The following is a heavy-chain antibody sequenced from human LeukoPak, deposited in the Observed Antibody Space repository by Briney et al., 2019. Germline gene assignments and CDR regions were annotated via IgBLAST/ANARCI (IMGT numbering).Heavy chain of an antibody. V-gene: IGHV3-21*01. CDR3: TRGEVDITMIVVVIYYFDY. CDR1: GFTFSSYS. CDR2: ISSTSGYI. J-gene: IGHJ4*02. D-gene: IGHD3-22*01. Sequence: PGGSLRLSCAASGFTFSSYSMNWVRQAPGKGLEWVSSISSTSGYIYYADSVKGRFTISRDNAKNSLYLQMNSLRAEDTAVYYCTRGEVDITMIVVVIYYFDYWGQGTLVTVSS.